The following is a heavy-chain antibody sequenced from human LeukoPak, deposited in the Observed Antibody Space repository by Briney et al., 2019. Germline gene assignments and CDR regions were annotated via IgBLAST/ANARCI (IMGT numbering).Heavy chain of an antibody. CDR3: ARDPGYDSSGYYYVGFDY. V-gene: IGHV4-4*07. CDR2: IYTSVST. D-gene: IGHD3-22*01. CDR1: GGSISSYY. J-gene: IGHJ4*02. Sequence: VRPSETLSLTCTVPGGSISSYYWSWIRQPPGKGLEWIGRIYTSVSTNYNPSLKSRVTMSVDTSKNQFSLKLSSVTAADTAVYYCARDPGYDSSGYYYVGFDYWGQGTLVTVSS.